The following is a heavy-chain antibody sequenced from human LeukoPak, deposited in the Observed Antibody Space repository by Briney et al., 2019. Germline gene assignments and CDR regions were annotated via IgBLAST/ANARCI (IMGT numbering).Heavy chain of an antibody. CDR3: ARDRAWGNDAFDI. V-gene: IGHV3-23*01. CDR1: GFTFSTYA. J-gene: IGHJ3*02. Sequence: GGSLRLSCAASGFTFSTYAMSWVRQAPGKGLEWVSSFSGSGGSTYYADSVKGRFTISRDNAKNSLYLQMNSLRAEDTAVYYCARDRAWGNDAFDIWGQGTMVTVSS. D-gene: IGHD3-16*01. CDR2: FSGSGGST.